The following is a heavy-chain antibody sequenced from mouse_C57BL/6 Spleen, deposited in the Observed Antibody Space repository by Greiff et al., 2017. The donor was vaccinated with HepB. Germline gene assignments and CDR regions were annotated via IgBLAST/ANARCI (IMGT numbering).Heavy chain of an antibody. Sequence: EVQLQQSGPELVKPGALVKISCKASGYSFTDYNMNWVKQSNGKSLEWIGVINPNYGTTSYNQKFKGKATLTVDQSSSTAYMQLNSLTSEDSAVYYCARGGFITTVVGPFDYWGQGTTLTVSS. CDR3: ARGGFITTVVGPFDY. CDR2: INPNYGTT. J-gene: IGHJ2*01. V-gene: IGHV1-39*01. CDR1: GYSFTDYN. D-gene: IGHD1-1*01.